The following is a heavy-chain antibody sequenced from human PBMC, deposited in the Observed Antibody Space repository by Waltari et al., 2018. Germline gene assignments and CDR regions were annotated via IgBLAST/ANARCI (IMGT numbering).Heavy chain of an antibody. CDR2: IYYSGST. Sequence: QTLSLTCTVSGGSISSGGYYWSWIRQHPGKGLEWIGYIYYSGSTYYNPSLKSRVTISVDTSKNQFSLKLSSVTAADTAVYYCARVRESGYDYNYYYYMDVWGKGTTVTVSS. V-gene: IGHV4-31*03. CDR1: GGSISSGGYY. J-gene: IGHJ6*03. D-gene: IGHD5-12*01. CDR3: ARVRESGYDYNYYYYMDV.